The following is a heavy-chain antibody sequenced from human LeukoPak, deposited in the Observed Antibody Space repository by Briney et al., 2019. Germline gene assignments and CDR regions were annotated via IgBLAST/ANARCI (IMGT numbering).Heavy chain of an antibody. CDR3: ANSGLNRFEY. CDR1: GFTVSSNS. CDR2: IYSDNT. D-gene: IGHD2-15*01. Sequence: GGSLRLSCTVSGFTVSSNSMSWVRQAPGKGLEWVSFIYSDNTHYSDSVKGRFTISRDNSRNTVYLQMNSLRADDTAVYYCANSGLNRFEYWGQGALVTVSS. V-gene: IGHV3-53*01. J-gene: IGHJ4*02.